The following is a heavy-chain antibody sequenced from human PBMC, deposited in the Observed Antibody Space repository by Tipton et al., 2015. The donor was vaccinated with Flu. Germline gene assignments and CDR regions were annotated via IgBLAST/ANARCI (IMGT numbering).Heavy chain of an antibody. CDR3: ARLSFYDVDLKNFYFED. D-gene: IGHD3-10*02. V-gene: IGHV4-38-2*02. CDR2: VYPSGST. Sequence: TLSLTCIVSGFSISSGYYWGWIRQPPGKGLEWIGSVYPSGSTYYNPSLRSRVVISVDTSKNHFSLKLTSVTVADTAIYYCARLSFYDVDLKNFYFEDWGQGTLVTVSS. CDR1: GFSISSGYY. J-gene: IGHJ4*02.